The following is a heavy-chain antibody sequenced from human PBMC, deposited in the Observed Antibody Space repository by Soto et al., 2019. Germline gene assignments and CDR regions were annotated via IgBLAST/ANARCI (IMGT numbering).Heavy chain of an antibody. CDR2: INPNTGYT. V-gene: IGHV1-8*01. Sequence: ASVKVSCKASGYTFTSYDINWVRQATGQALEWMGWINPNTGYTDYAQKFQDRVTMTGNTSITTAYMELSSLRSEDTAVYYCVRGRVMITFGVVIVIDYWGQGSPVTVSS. D-gene: IGHD3-16*02. CDR1: GYTFTSYD. CDR3: VRGRVMITFGVVIVIDY. J-gene: IGHJ4*02.